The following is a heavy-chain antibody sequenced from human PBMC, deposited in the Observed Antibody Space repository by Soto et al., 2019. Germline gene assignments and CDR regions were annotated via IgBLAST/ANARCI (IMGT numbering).Heavy chain of an antibody. D-gene: IGHD2-15*01. V-gene: IGHV4-34*01. Sequence: SETLSLPCVVFGRSFRGYYWGWIRPPPGKGLEWIGEINHSGSTNYNPSLKSRVTISVDTSKNQFSLKLSSVTAADTAVYYCASSDVVVVAWDYYYYGMDVWGQGTTVS. CDR3: ASSDVVVVAWDYYYYGMDV. J-gene: IGHJ6*02. CDR1: GRSFRGYY. CDR2: INHSGST.